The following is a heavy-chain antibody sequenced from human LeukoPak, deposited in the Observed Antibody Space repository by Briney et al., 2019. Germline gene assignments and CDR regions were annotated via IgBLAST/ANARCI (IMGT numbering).Heavy chain of an antibody. D-gene: IGHD2-21*01. J-gene: IGHJ6*01. CDR3: ATTEKNRYYINL. V-gene: IGHV4-34*01. CDR1: GGSFSVYY. CDR2: INHRGST. Sequence: SETLSLTCAVYGGSFSVYYWTWIRQPPGKGLEWIGEINHRGSTNHSPSLKSRVTISVDTSKNQFSLKLSSVTAADTAVYFCATTEKNRYYINLWGPGTTVIVSS.